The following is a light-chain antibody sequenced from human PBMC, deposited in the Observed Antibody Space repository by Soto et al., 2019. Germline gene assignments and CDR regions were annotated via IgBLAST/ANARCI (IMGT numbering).Light chain of an antibody. J-gene: IGKJ1*01. CDR2: AAS. CDR1: QSISNY. Sequence: DIQMTQSPSSLSASVGDRVTITCRASQSISNYLNWYQQKPGKAPKLLIYAASSLQSGVPLRFSGSGSGTDFTLTISSLQPEDFATYYCQQSYTLRTFGQGTKVDI. V-gene: IGKV1-39*01. CDR3: QQSYTLRT.